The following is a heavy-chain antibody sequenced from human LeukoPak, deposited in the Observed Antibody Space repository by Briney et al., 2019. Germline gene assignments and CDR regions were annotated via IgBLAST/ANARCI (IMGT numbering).Heavy chain of an antibody. D-gene: IGHD3-10*01. V-gene: IGHV3-23*01. J-gene: IGHJ3*02. Sequence: GGSLRLSXAASGFSLRAYDLIWVRKAPGKGLDWVSIINGGGDIMMYEDSVKGRFTISRDNSKNTFYLKMNSLRVEDTAVYYCAMRDRGYGLDIWGQGTMVTVSS. CDR2: INGGGDIM. CDR3: AMRDRGYGLDI. CDR1: GFSLRAYD.